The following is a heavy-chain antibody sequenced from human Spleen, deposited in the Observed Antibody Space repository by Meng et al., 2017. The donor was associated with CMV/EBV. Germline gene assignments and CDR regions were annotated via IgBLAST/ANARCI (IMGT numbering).Heavy chain of an antibody. CDR2: IYYRGNT. Sequence: GSLRLSCTVSGFSISTGYYWGWIRQPPGKGLEWIGSIYYRGNTYYNPSLKARVTMSIDTSKNQFSLGLSSVTAADTAVYYCARLRGYSDDLTIYYYYGMDVWGQGTTVTVSS. V-gene: IGHV4-38-2*02. CDR3: ARLRGYSDDLTIYYYYGMDV. J-gene: IGHJ6*02. CDR1: GFSISTGYY. D-gene: IGHD5-18*01.